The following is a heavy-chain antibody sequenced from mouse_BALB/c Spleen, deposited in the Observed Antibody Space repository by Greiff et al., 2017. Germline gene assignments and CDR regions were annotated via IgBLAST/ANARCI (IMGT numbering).Heavy chain of an antibody. CDR3: ARHPIYYDYSYAMDY. V-gene: IGHV5-6*01. J-gene: IGHJ4*01. CDR1: GFTFSSYG. Sequence: EMKLVESGGDLVKPGGSLKLSCAASGFTFSSYGMSWVRQTPDKRLEWVATISSGGSYTYYPDSVKGRFTISRDNAKNTLYLQMSSLKSEDTAMYYCARHPIYYDYSYAMDYWGQGTSVTVSS. D-gene: IGHD2-4*01. CDR2: ISSGGSYT.